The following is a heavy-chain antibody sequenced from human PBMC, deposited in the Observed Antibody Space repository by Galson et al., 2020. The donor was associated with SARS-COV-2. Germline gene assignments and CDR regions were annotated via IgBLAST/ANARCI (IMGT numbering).Heavy chain of an antibody. CDR3: AGAAAGTGEFDP. CDR2: IYYSGST. D-gene: IGHD6-13*01. Sequence: NPSETLSLTCTVSGGSISSGGYYWSWIRQHPGKGLEWIGYIYYSGSTYYNPSLKSRVTISVDTSKNQFSLKLSSVTAADTAVYYCAGAAAGTGEFDPWGQGTLVTVSS. V-gene: IGHV4-31*03. J-gene: IGHJ5*02. CDR1: GGSISSGGYY.